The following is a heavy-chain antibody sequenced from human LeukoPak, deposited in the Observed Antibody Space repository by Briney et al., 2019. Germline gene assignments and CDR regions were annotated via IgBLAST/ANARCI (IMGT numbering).Heavy chain of an antibody. Sequence: QPGRSLRLSCAASGFTFSSYGMHWVRQAPGKGLEWVAVISYDGSNKYYADSVEGRFTISRDNSKNTLYLQMNSLRAEDTAVYYCAKSGFPDIVVVPAAILFFDYWGQGTLVTVSS. CDR1: GFTFSSYG. CDR3: AKSGFPDIVVVPAAILFFDY. D-gene: IGHD2-2*02. J-gene: IGHJ4*02. V-gene: IGHV3-30*18. CDR2: ISYDGSNK.